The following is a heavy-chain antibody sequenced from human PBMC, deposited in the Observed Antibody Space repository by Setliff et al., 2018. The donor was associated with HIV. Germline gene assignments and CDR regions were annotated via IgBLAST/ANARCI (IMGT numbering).Heavy chain of an antibody. CDR3: ARQGAVTGHSFDY. CDR1: SYSIDSGYY. V-gene: IGHV4-38-2*01. CDR2: VYHGGNT. D-gene: IGHD6-19*01. J-gene: IGHJ4*02. Sequence: SETLSLTCAVSSYSIDSGYYWAWIRQSPGRGPEWIGSVYHGGNTYYNPSLKSRVTISMDTSKNLFSLRLSSVTAADTAVYYGARQGAVTGHSFDYWGQGALVTVSS.